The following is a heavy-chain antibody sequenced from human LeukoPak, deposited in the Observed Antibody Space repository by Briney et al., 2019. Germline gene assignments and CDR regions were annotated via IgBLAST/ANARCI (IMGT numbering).Heavy chain of an antibody. CDR3: ARASSGLDY. V-gene: IGHV3-13*01. CDR1: GFTFSSYD. J-gene: IGHJ4*02. D-gene: IGHD3-22*01. CDR2: IGSLGYT. Sequence: GGSLRLSCAASGFTFSSYDMHWVRHPTGKGLEWVSAIGSLGYTYYSGSVKGRFTISRENAKNSLYLQMNSLRAGDTAIYYCARASSGLDYWGQGSLVTVSS.